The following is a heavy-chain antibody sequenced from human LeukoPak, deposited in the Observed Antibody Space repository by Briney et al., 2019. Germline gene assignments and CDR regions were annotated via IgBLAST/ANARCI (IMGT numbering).Heavy chain of an antibody. CDR2: IIYDGSDK. D-gene: IGHD3-22*01. Sequence: GRSLRLSCAAPGFTFSNYAMHWVRQAPGKGLEWVAVIIYDGSDKNYADSVKGRFTISRDNSKNTLYVQMNSLRAEDTAVYYCARDVSGYYSFDYWGQGTLVTVSS. CDR1: GFTFSNYA. V-gene: IGHV3-30-3*01. J-gene: IGHJ4*02. CDR3: ARDVSGYYSFDY.